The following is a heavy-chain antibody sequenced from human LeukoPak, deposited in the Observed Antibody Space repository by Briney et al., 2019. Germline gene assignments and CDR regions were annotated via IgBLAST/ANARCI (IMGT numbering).Heavy chain of an antibody. D-gene: IGHD3-22*01. CDR2: IKQDGSEK. J-gene: IGHJ4*02. V-gene: IGHV3-7*01. CDR3: ARDRSNYYDSRLDY. CDR1: GFTFSSYW. Sequence: PGGSLSLSCAASGFTFSSYWMSWVRQAPGKGLEWVANIKQDGSEKYYVDSVKGRFTISRDNAKNSLYLQMNSLRAEDTAVYYCARDRSNYYDSRLDYWGQGTLVTVSS.